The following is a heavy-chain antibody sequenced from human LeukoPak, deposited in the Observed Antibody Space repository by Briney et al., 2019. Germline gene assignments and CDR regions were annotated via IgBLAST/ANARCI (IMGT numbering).Heavy chain of an antibody. CDR1: GGSISSSSYY. Sequence: SETLSLTCTVSGGSISSSSYYWGWIRQPPGKGLEWIGSIYYSGSTYYNPSLKSRVTISVDTSKNQFSLKLSSVTAADTAVYYCARQGYCSGGSCYGDSHYWGQGTLVTVSS. CDR3: ARQGYCSGGSCYGDSHY. V-gene: IGHV4-39*01. J-gene: IGHJ4*02. D-gene: IGHD2-15*01. CDR2: IYYSGST.